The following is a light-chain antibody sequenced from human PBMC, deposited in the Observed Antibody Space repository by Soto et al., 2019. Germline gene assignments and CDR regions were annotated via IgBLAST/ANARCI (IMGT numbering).Light chain of an antibody. CDR1: QSVRSSF. CDR2: GAS. Sequence: EIVLTQSPGTLSLSPGERATLSCRASQSVRSSFLAWYQQKPGQAPSLLIYGASTRAPGIPDRFSGGGSGTDFTLTISRLEPEDFAVYYCHQYGISPVTFGQGTKLEIK. J-gene: IGKJ2*01. V-gene: IGKV3-20*01. CDR3: HQYGISPVT.